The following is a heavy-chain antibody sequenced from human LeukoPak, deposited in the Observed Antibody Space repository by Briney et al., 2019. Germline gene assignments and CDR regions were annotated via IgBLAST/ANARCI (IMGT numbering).Heavy chain of an antibody. CDR1: GGSISTYY. CDR3: TRTYSTSSIDY. CDR2: IFYTGST. D-gene: IGHD6-6*01. Sequence: SETLSLTCTVSGGSISTYYWSWIRQPPGKGLEWLGYIFYTGSTNYNPSLKSRVTMSIDTSKNQFSLKLSSVTAADTAVYYCTRTYSTSSIDYWGQGALVTVSS. V-gene: IGHV4-59*01. J-gene: IGHJ4*02.